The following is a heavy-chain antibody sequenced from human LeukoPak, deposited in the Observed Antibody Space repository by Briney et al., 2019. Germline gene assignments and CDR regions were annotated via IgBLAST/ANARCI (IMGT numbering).Heavy chain of an antibody. CDR3: ARRAYGSGSYPFDP. V-gene: IGHV4-61*01. CDR1: GGSVSSGSYY. Sequence: SETLSLTCTVSGGSVSSGSYYWSSIRQPPGKGLEWIGYIYYSGSTNYNPSLKSRVTISLDTSKNQFSLKLTSVTAADTAVYYCARRAYGSGSYPFDPWGQGTLVTVSS. CDR2: IYYSGST. J-gene: IGHJ5*02. D-gene: IGHD3-10*01.